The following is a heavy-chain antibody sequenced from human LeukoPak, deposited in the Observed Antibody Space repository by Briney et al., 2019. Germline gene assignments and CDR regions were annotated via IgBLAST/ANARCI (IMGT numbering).Heavy chain of an antibody. CDR1: GGSFSGYS. V-gene: IGHV4-34*01. D-gene: IGHD3-9*01. CDR2: INHGGST. Sequence: SETLSLTCAVYGGSFSGYSWSWIRQPPGKGLEWIGEINHGGSTNYNPSLKSRVTISVDTSKNQFSPKLNSVTAADTAVYYCAGYDILTGLWDWDQGALVTVSS. CDR3: AGYDILTGLWD. J-gene: IGHJ4*02.